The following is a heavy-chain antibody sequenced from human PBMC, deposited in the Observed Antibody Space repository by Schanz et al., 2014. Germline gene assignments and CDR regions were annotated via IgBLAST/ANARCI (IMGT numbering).Heavy chain of an antibody. V-gene: IGHV1-2*02. CDR2: INPDSGGT. Sequence: QVQLVQSGAEVKKPGASVKVSCKASGYTLTDYYMHWVRQAPGQGLEWMGWINPDSGGTNYAQKFQGRVTMTRDMSINTAYMELSRLRSDDSAVYYCASDFWSGYSHYYYGLDVWGQGTTVTVSS. D-gene: IGHD3-3*01. J-gene: IGHJ6*02. CDR3: ASDFWSGYSHYYYGLDV. CDR1: GYTLTDYY.